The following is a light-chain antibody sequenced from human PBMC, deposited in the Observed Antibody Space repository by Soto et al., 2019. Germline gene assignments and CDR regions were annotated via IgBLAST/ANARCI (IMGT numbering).Light chain of an antibody. CDR2: GAF. J-gene: IGKJ2*01. CDR1: QSVDSN. V-gene: IGKV3-15*01. Sequence: EIVMTQSPATLSVSPGERATLSCRASQSVDSNLAWYQQKPGQAPRLLIYGAFTRATGIPARFSGNGSGTEFTLTISSPQSEDFAIYYCQQYNDWPTFGQGTKLEIK. CDR3: QQYNDWPT.